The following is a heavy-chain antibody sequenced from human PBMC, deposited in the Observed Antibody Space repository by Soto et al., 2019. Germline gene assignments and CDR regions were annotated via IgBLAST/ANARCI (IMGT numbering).Heavy chain of an antibody. V-gene: IGHV3-33*01. CDR2: IWYDGSNK. J-gene: IGHJ6*02. CDR1: GFTFSSYG. Sequence: QVQLVESGGGVVQPGRSLRLSCAASGFTFSSYGMHWVRQAPGKGLEWVAVIWYDGSNKYYADSVKGRFTISRDNSKNTLYLQMNSLRAEDTAVYYCARDGSSNHYYYYAMDVWGQGTTVTVSS. D-gene: IGHD6-13*01. CDR3: ARDGSSNHYYYYAMDV.